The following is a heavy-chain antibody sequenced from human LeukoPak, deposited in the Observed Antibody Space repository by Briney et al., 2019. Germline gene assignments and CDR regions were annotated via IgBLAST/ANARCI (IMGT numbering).Heavy chain of an antibody. Sequence: SETLSLTCTVSGGSISSYYWSWIRQPPGKGLEWIGYIYYSGSTNYNPSLKSRVTISVETSKNEFSLKLRSVTAADTAVYYCARGYTSGWSPALDIWGQGTLVTVSS. CDR2: IYYSGST. CDR3: ARGYTSGWSPALDI. J-gene: IGHJ3*02. D-gene: IGHD6-19*01. CDR1: GGSISSYY. V-gene: IGHV4-59*01.